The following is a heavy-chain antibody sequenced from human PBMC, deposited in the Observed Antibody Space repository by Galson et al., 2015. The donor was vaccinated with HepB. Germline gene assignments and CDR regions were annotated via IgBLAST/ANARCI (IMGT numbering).Heavy chain of an antibody. V-gene: IGHV3-23*01. CDR1: GFTFSNYA. CDR3: AKWEVNYYGSGSYYNIDAVDV. CDR2: ISGNGGST. J-gene: IGHJ3*01. D-gene: IGHD3-10*01. Sequence: SLRLSCAASGFTFSNYAMTWVRQAPGKGLEWVSAISGNGGSTYYADSVKGRFTVSRDNSKNTLYLQMNSLRAEDTALYYCAKWEVNYYGSGSYYNIDAVDVGGQGTMVTVSS.